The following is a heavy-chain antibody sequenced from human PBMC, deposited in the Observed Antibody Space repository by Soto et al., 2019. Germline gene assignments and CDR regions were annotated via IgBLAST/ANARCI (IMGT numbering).Heavy chain of an antibody. V-gene: IGHV3-23*01. CDR1: GFTFSSYA. D-gene: IGHD1-26*01. CDR3: AKDGWSGSYPYYFDY. Sequence: GGSLRFSCAASGFTFSSYAMSWVRQAPGKGLEWVSAISGSGGSTYYADSVKGRVTISRDNSKNTLDLQMNSLRAEDTAVYYCAKDGWSGSYPYYFDYWGQGTLVTVSS. J-gene: IGHJ4*02. CDR2: ISGSGGST.